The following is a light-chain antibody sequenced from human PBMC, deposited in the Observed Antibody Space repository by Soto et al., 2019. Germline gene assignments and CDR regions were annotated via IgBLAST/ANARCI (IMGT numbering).Light chain of an antibody. Sequence: QSALTQPRSVSGSPGQSVTISCTGTSSDVGGYNYVSWYQQHPGKAPKLMIYDVSTRPSGVPDRFSGSKAGNTASLTISGLQAEYEADYYCCSYAGNYYVFGTGTKLTVL. V-gene: IGLV2-11*01. CDR3: CSYAGNYYV. J-gene: IGLJ1*01. CDR1: SSDVGGYNY. CDR2: DVS.